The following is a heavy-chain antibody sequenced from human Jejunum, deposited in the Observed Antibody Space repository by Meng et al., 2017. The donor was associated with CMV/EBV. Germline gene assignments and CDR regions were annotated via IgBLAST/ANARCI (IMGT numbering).Heavy chain of an antibody. CDR3: ARGYYDRFFDY. V-gene: IGHV1-2*06. CDR1: GYTFTGYY. J-gene: IGHJ4*02. CDR2: INPNSGGT. D-gene: IGHD3-22*01. Sequence: QVQLVQSGAEMKKPGASLKVSCRASGYTFTGYYMHWVRQAPGQGLEWMGRINPNSGGTNYAQNFQGRVTMTRDTSISTTYMELGRLKSDDTAVYYCARGYYDRFFDYWGQGTLVTVSS.